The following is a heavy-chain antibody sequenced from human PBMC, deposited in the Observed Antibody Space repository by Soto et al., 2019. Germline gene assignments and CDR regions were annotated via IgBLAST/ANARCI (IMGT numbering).Heavy chain of an antibody. V-gene: IGHV4-31*03. J-gene: IGHJ4*01. CDR2: NYYIGST. CDR1: GGSISSGGYY. CDR3: ARVVPGYGDYSGVYYFDY. D-gene: IGHD4-17*01. Sequence: QVQLQESGPGLVKPSQTLSLTCTVSGGSISSGGYYWSWLRQPPGKGLEWIGNNYYIGSTYYNPSLTIRVALSVDASKNLCSLELSSVTAADTAVYYCARVVPGYGDYSGVYYFDYWGHGTLVTVS.